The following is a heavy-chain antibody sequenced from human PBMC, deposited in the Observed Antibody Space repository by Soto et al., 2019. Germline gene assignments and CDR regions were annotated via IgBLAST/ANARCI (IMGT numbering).Heavy chain of an antibody. Sequence: PGGSLRLSCAASGFTFSSYWMSWVRQAPGKGMECVANIKQDGSEKYYVDSVKGRFTISRDNAKNSLYLQMNSLRAEDTAVYYCARDGGGGTIFVYWGPGTLVTVSS. D-gene: IGHD2-15*01. CDR1: GFTFSSYW. V-gene: IGHV3-7*03. J-gene: IGHJ4*02. CDR2: IKQDGSEK. CDR3: ARDGGGGTIFVY.